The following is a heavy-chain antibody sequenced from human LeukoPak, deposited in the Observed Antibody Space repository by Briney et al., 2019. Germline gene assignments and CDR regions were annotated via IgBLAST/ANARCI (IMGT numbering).Heavy chain of an antibody. CDR3: ATQLGFSYFDAFDV. D-gene: IGHD7-27*01. CDR2: IYYSGST. CDR1: GGSISNYY. Sequence: SETLSLTCTVSGGSISNYYWSWIRQPPGKGLEWIGYIYYSGSTNYNPSLKSRVTISVDTSKNQFSLKLSSVTAAGTAVYYCATQLGFSYFDAFDVWGQGTMVTVSS. J-gene: IGHJ3*01. V-gene: IGHV4-59*08.